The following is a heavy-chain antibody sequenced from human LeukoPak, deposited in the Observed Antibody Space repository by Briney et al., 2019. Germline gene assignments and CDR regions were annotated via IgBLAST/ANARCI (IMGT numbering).Heavy chain of an antibody. J-gene: IGHJ4*02. CDR1: GGTFSNYG. D-gene: IGHD1-26*01. V-gene: IGHV1-69*04. CDR2: IIPVVDIR. Sequence: SVKVSCKASGGTFSNYGVSWVRQAPGQGLQWMGRIIPVVDIRNYEQKFQGRVTITADESTSTAYMELRSLRSDDTAVYYCAADSGSYYLGFANEDYWGQGTLVTVSS. CDR3: AADSGSYYLGFANEDY.